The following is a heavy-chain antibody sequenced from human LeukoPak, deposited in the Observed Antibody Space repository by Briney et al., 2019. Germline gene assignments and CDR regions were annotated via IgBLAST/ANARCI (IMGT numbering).Heavy chain of an antibody. CDR3: ARGRWELDY. CDR2: IYDSGDT. V-gene: IGHV4-4*02. J-gene: IGHJ4*02. CDR1: GGSISSSNW. Sequence: SGTLSLTCAVSGGSISSSNWWSWVRQPPGKGLEWIGEIYDSGDTNYNPSLKSRVTMSVDKSKNQLSLKVSSVTAADTAVYYCARGRWELDYWGQGTLVTVSS. D-gene: IGHD1-26*01.